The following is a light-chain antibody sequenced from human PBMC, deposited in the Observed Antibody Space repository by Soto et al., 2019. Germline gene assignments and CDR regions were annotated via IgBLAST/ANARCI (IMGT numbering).Light chain of an antibody. CDR1: SSDVGGYNY. V-gene: IGLV2-8*01. CDR3: SSYAGSNNFDI. CDR2: EVN. Sequence: QSALTQPPSPSGSPGQSVTISCTGTSSDVGGYNYVSWYQQHPGKAPKVMIYEVNKRPSGVPDRFSGSKSGNTASLTVSGLQAEDEANYYCSSYAGSNNFDIFGGGTKVTVL. J-gene: IGLJ2*01.